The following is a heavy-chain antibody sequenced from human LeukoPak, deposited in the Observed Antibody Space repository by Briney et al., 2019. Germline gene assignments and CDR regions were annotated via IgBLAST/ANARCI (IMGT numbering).Heavy chain of an antibody. V-gene: IGHV3-7*01. Sequence: GGSLRLSCEASGFSFSAAWMTWVRQAPGKGLEWVATIKNDGSDKYYVDSVKGRFTLSRDNAKNSVYLQMNSLRVEDTAVYYCVNLGYSDGGQGALVTVSS. CDR3: VNLGYSD. CDR2: IKNDGSDK. CDR1: GFSFSAAW. J-gene: IGHJ4*02. D-gene: IGHD5-12*01.